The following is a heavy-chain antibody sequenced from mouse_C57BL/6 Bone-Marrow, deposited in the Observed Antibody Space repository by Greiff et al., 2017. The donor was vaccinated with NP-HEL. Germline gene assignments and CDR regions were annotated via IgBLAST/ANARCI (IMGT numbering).Heavy chain of an antibody. J-gene: IGHJ4*01. CDR3: ARLITTVEYAMDY. CDR1: GYTFTSYW. V-gene: IGHV1-64*01. Sequence: QVQLQQSGAELVKPGASVKLSCKASGYTFTSYWMHWVKQRPGQGLEWIGMIHPNSGSTNYNEKFKSKATLTVDKSSSTAYMQLSSLTSEDSAVYYCARLITTVEYAMDYWGQGTSVTVSS. D-gene: IGHD1-1*01. CDR2: IHPNSGST.